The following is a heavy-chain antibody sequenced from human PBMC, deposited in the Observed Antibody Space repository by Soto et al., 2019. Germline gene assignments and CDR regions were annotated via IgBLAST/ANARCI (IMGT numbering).Heavy chain of an antibody. CDR2: IYYSGST. J-gene: IGHJ6*02. D-gene: IGHD3-9*01. CDR1: GGSISSGDYY. V-gene: IGHV4-30-4*01. Sequence: QVQLQESGPGLVKPSQTLSLTCTVSGGSISSGDYYWSWIRQPPGKGLEWIGYIYYSGSTYYNPSLRSRVTISVDSCKIQFSLKLSSVTAADTAVYYCARDHYVYDILSGYGYYYGMDVWGQGTTVTVSS. CDR3: ARDHYVYDILSGYGYYYGMDV.